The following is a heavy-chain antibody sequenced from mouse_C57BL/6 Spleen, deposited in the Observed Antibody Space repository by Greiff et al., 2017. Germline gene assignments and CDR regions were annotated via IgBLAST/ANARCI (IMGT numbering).Heavy chain of an antibody. CDR1: GFTFPDYY. V-gene: IGHV7-3*01. J-gene: IGHJ4*01. CDR2: IRNKANGYTT. D-gene: IGHD2-4*01. CDR3: ERYDDYDDFPYAMDY. Sequence: DVMLVESGGGLVQPGGSLSLSCAASGFTFPDYYMSWVRQPPGKALEWLGFIRNKANGYTTEYSASVKGRFTISRDNSQSILYLQMNALSAEDSAPYYCERYDDYDDFPYAMDYWGQGTSVTVSS.